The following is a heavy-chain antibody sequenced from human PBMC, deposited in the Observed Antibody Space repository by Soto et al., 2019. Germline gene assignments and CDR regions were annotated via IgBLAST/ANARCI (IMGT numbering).Heavy chain of an antibody. V-gene: IGHV4-38-2*02. Sequence: SETLSLTGTVSSSPINSGEYWGWIRQTPGKGLEWVARIYHSVSTHYNTSLKSRATISVETSNNQFSLRMSSVTAAETAIYYFRMKPSRRNLDYFVQGTLVAVFS. CDR2: IYHSVST. J-gene: IGHJ4*02. CDR3: RMKPSRRNLDY. D-gene: IGHD2-15*01. CDR1: SSPINSGEY.